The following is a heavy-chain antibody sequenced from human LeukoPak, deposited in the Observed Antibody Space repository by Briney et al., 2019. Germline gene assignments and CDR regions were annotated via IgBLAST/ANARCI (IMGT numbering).Heavy chain of an antibody. CDR1: GFTFSGHS. CDR2: INLDGSER. Sequence: GGSLRLSCAASGFTFSGHSMTWVRPARGKGLEWVANINLDGSERFYVDFVKGRFTISRDNADNSMYLQMNSLRAEDTAVYYCGRVIAGAIDYWGQGTLVTVSS. J-gene: IGHJ4*02. V-gene: IGHV3-7*01. D-gene: IGHD6-13*01. CDR3: GRVIAGAIDY.